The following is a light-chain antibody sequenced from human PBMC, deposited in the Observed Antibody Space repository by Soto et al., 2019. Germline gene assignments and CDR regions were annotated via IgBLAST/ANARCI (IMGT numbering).Light chain of an antibody. CDR3: QQYGSSPYT. V-gene: IGKV3-20*01. CDR2: GAS. CDR1: QSVSSSY. J-gene: IGKJ2*01. Sequence: EIVLTQSPGTLSLSPGERATLSCRASQSVSSSYLAWYQQKPGQAPRLLIYGASSRATGSPDRFSGSGSGTDFTLTISRLEPEACAVYYCQQYGSSPYTFGQGTKLEIK.